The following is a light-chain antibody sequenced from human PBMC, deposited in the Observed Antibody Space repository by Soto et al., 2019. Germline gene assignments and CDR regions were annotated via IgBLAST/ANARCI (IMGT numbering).Light chain of an antibody. CDR1: QSVSSGY. Sequence: EIVLTQSPCTLSFSPGERATLSCRASQSVSSGYLAWYQQKAGQAPRLLIYGASNRATGIPDRFSGSGSGTDFILTISSLQSEDFAVYYCQQYNNWTFGQGTKVDIK. V-gene: IGKV3-20*01. CDR3: QQYNNWT. J-gene: IGKJ1*01. CDR2: GAS.